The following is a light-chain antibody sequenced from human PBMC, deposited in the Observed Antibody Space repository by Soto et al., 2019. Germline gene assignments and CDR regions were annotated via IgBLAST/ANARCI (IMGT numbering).Light chain of an antibody. V-gene: IGKV3-20*01. J-gene: IGKJ3*01. CDR1: QSVSGSS. CDR2: GAS. Sequence: EIVLTQSPGTLSLSPGERATLSCRASQSVSGSSLAWYQQKPGQAPRLLIYGASSRATGIPDRFSGSGAGTDFTLTISILEPEDFAVYYCQQYGSLFTFGPGTKVDIK. CDR3: QQYGSLFT.